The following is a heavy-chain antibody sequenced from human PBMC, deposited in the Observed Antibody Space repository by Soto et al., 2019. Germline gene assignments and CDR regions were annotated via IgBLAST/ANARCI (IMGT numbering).Heavy chain of an antibody. D-gene: IGHD3-10*01. V-gene: IGHV4-39*01. CDR2: IYYSGST. CDR1: GGSISSSSYY. Sequence: QLQLQESGPGLVKPSETLSLTCTVSGGSISSSSYYWGWIRQPPGKGLEWIGSIYYSGSTYYNPSLKSRVTISVDTSKNQFSLKLSSVTAADTAVYYCARLVGAGPVDHTDYWGQGTLVTVSS. CDR3: ARLVGAGPVDHTDY. J-gene: IGHJ4*02.